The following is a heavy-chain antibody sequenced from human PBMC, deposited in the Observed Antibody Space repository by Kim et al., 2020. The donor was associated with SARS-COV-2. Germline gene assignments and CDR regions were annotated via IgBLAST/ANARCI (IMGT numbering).Heavy chain of an antibody. J-gene: IGHJ4*02. V-gene: IGHV1-2*02. Sequence: NYAQKFQGRVTMTRDTSISTAYMELSRLRSDDTAVYYCARDQLALTIDYWGQGTLVTVSS. CDR3: ARDQLALTIDY. D-gene: IGHD6-13*01.